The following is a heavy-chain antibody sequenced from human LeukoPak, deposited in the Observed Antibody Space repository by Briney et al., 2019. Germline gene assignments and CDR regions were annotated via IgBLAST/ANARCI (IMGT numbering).Heavy chain of an antibody. V-gene: IGHV1-18*01. CDR2: ISAYNVNT. Sequence: ASVNVSYKPSGYTFTSYDISWVLRAPGQGLEWMGWISAYNVNTNYAQILQGRVTMTPDTSTSTGYIELRRLRSDDTAVYYCARLIYGLYYYGMNIWGQATTVTAS. D-gene: IGHD4-17*01. CDR1: GYTFTSYD. J-gene: IGHJ6*01. CDR3: ARLIYGLYYYGMNI.